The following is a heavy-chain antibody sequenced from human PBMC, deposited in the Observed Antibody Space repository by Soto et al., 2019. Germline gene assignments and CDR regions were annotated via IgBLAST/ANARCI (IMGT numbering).Heavy chain of an antibody. CDR3: ARGDYSIQFDY. V-gene: IGHV4-31*03. D-gene: IGHD4-4*01. CDR2: IYYSGST. CDR1: GGSISSGGYY. J-gene: IGHJ4*02. Sequence: SETLSLTCTVSGGSISSGGYYWRWIRQHPGKGLEWIGYIYYSGSTYYNPSLKSRVTISVDTSKNQFSLKLSSVTAADTAVYYCARGDYSIQFDYWGQGTLVTVSS.